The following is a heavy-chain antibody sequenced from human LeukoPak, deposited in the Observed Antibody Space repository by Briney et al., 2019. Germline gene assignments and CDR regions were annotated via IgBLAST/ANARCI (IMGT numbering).Heavy chain of an antibody. Sequence: ALRLSCVHSRFTFYDYAMHWVRHAPGKGLEWVSGICWNSGSIGYADSVKGRFTLSRDNAQNSLYLQMNSLRAEDTAFYYCAKGTSGSYYWGNWFDPWGQGTLVTVSS. CDR2: ICWNSGSI. CDR1: RFTFYDYA. D-gene: IGHD1-26*01. J-gene: IGHJ5*02. V-gene: IGHV3-9*01. CDR3: AKGTSGSYYWGNWFDP.